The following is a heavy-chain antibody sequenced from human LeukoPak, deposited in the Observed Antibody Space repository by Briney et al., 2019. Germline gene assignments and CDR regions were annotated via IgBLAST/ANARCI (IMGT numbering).Heavy chain of an antibody. V-gene: IGHV3-23*01. CDR3: ARSGIAGRLDGDEY. Sequence: GASLRLSCAASGFTFSSYAMSWVRQAPGQGLEWVSSINNNSGSTYYADSVKGRFTVSRDNAKNSLYLQMSSLRDEDTAVYYCARSGIAGRLDGDEYWGQGALVTVSS. J-gene: IGHJ4*02. D-gene: IGHD6-13*01. CDR2: INNNSGST. CDR1: GFTFSSYA.